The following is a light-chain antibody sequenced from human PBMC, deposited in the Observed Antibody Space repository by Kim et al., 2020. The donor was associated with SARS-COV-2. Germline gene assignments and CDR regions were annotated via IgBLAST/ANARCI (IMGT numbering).Light chain of an antibody. J-gene: IGLJ3*02. CDR1: SSDVGAYNY. CDR2: DVS. CDR3: SSHTTTSTWV. Sequence: QSVLTQPASVSGSPGQSITISCTGTSSDVGAYNYVSWYQHHPGKAPKLMIYDVSARPSGVSNRFSGSKSGNTASLTISGLQADDESDYYCSSHTTTSTWVFGGGTQLTVL. V-gene: IGLV2-14*03.